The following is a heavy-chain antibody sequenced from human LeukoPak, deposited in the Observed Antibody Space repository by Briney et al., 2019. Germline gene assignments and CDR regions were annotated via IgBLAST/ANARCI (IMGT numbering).Heavy chain of an antibody. V-gene: IGHV1-69*13. CDR2: IIPIFGTA. J-gene: IGHJ4*02. CDR1: GGTFSSYA. D-gene: IGHD3-10*01. Sequence: SVKISCKASGGTFSSYAISWVRQAPGQGLEWMGGIIPIFGTANYAQKFQGRVTITADESTSTAYMELSSLRSEDTAVYYCARGGAAVRYLNYYGSGSYYYFDYWGQGTLVTVSS. CDR3: ARGGAAVRYLNYYGSGSYYYFDY.